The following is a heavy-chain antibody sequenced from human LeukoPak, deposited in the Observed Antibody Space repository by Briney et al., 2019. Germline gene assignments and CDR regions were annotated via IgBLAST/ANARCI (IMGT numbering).Heavy chain of an antibody. J-gene: IGHJ4*02. V-gene: IGHV4-34*01. CDR2: TNHSGST. CDR3: ARVLPGIAVAGTKYYFDY. CDR1: GGSFSGYY. D-gene: IGHD6-19*01. Sequence: SETLSLTCAVYGGSFSGYYWSWLRQPPGKGLEGIGETNHSGSTNYNPSLKSRVTISVDTSKNQFSLKLSSVTAPDTAVYYCARVLPGIAVAGTKYYFDYWGQGTLVTVSS.